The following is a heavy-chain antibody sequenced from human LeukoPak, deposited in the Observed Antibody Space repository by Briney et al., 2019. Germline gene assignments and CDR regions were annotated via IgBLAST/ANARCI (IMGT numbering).Heavy chain of an antibody. CDR1: GGSISSYY. Sequence: PSETLSLTCTVSGGSISSYYWSWIRQSPGKGLEWIGHIYYSGSTNYNPSLKSRVTISVDTSKNQFSLKLSSVTAADTAVYYCARGNYVCGSYRYYAFDIWGQGTMVTVSS. V-gene: IGHV4-59*01. CDR3: ARGNYVCGSYRYYAFDI. CDR2: IYYSGST. J-gene: IGHJ3*02. D-gene: IGHD3-16*02.